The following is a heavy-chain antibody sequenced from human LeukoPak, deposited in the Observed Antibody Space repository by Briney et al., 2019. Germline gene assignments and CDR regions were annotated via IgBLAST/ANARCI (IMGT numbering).Heavy chain of an antibody. D-gene: IGHD3-10*01. J-gene: IGHJ4*02. CDR2: IKQDGSEK. CDR3: ARDRHYGSGSYKY. CDR1: GFTFSSYW. Sequence: GRSLRLSCAASGFTFSSYWMSWVRQAPGKGLEWVANIKQDGSEKYYVDSVKGRFTISRDNAKNSLYLQMNSLRAEDTAVYYCARDRHYGSGSYKYWGQGTLVTVSS. V-gene: IGHV3-7*01.